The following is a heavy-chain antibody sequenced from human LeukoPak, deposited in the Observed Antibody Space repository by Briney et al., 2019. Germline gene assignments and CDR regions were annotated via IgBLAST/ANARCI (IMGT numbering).Heavy chain of an antibody. CDR3: VSWSGKYYVTSETPANS. J-gene: IGHJ4*02. D-gene: IGHD3-10*02. CDR1: GLTFRNYW. V-gene: IGHV3-7*01. Sequence: PGGSLRLSCAASGLTFRNYWMSWIRQAPGKGLEWAAHISEDGSNKYYVDSVKGRFTISRDNAKNSLYLQMNSLRVEDTAGYYCVSWSGKYYVTSETPANSWGQGTLVTVSS. CDR2: ISEDGSNK.